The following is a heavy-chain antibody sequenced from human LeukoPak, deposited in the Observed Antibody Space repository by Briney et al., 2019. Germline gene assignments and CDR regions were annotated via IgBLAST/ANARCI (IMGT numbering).Heavy chain of an antibody. CDR3: ARAHDFWSGSGGYYFDY. CDR1: GGSISSYY. J-gene: IGHJ4*02. V-gene: IGHV4-59*01. Sequence: PSETLSLTCTVSGGSISSYYWSWIRQPPGKGLEWIGYIYYSGSTNYNPSLKSRVTISVDTSKNQFSLKLSSVTAADTAVNYCARAHDFWSGSGGYYFDYWGQGTLVTVSS. D-gene: IGHD3-3*01. CDR2: IYYSGST.